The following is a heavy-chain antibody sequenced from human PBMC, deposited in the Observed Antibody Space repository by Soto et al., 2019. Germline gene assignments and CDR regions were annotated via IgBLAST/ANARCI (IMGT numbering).Heavy chain of an antibody. V-gene: IGHV1-18*01. J-gene: IGHJ4*02. CDR3: AKGYDGDDFLGY. D-gene: IGHD4-17*01. CDR2: ISASNDNT. Sequence: QVQLVQSGAEVKKPGASVKVSCKASGYTFTKYGISWVRQAPGQGLEWMGWISASNDNTYYPQKFQGRVTMTTESSTSTAYMELRGLRSDDTAVYYCAKGYDGDDFLGYWGQGTLVTVSS. CDR1: GYTFTKYG.